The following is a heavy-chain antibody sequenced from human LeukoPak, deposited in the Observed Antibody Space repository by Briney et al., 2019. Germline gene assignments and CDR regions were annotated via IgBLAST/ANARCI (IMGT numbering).Heavy chain of an antibody. CDR1: GFTFSSYW. V-gene: IGHV3-7*03. J-gene: IGHJ3*02. CDR2: IKQDGSEK. CDR3: AKGQIEDAFDI. Sequence: PGGSLRLSCAASGFTFSSYWMIWVRQAPGKGLEWVANIKQDGSEKHYVDSVKGRFTISRDNSKNSLYLQMNSLRAEDTALYYCAKGQIEDAFDIWGQGTMVTVSS.